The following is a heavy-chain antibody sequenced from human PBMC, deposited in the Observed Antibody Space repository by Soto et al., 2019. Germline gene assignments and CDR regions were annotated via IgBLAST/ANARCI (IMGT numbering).Heavy chain of an antibody. V-gene: IGHV1-18*04. J-gene: IGHJ5*02. CDR2: ISAYNGNT. D-gene: IGHD1-26*01. Sequence: SVQVSCKASGSPFTSYEISWVGQAPGQGLEWMGWISAYNGNTNYAQKLQVRVTMTTDTSTSTAYMELRSLRSDDTAVYYCARAYYGSSHHYHVSWFDPWGQGTLVTVSS. CDR1: GSPFTSYE. CDR3: ARAYYGSSHHYHVSWFDP.